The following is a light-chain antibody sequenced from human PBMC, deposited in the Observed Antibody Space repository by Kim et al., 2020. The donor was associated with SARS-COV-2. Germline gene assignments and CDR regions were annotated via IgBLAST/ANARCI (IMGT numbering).Light chain of an antibody. CDR2: SVS. CDR3: QQRHTWPLT. V-gene: IGKV3-11*01. J-gene: IGKJ4*01. CDR1: QRVTTS. Sequence: EIVLTQSPATLSLSPGERATLSCRASQRVTTSLAWFQQKPGRAPRVLIYSVSSRATGIQARFSGSGSETDFTLTISSLEPEDFAVYYCQQRHTWPLTFGGGTKVDIK.